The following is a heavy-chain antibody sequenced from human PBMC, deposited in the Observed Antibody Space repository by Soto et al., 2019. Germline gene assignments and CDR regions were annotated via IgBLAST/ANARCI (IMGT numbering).Heavy chain of an antibody. CDR3: ARGYCSGGSCYRFNFDY. J-gene: IGHJ4*02. D-gene: IGHD2-15*01. CDR2: IYYSGST. V-gene: IGHV4-59*01. CDR1: GASISRYY. Sequence: PSETLTLTCTVSGASISRYYWIWIRHPPGKGLEWIGYIYYSGSTNYNPSLKSRVTISVDTSKNQFSLKLSSVTAADTAVYYCARGYCSGGSCYRFNFDYWGQGTLVTVS.